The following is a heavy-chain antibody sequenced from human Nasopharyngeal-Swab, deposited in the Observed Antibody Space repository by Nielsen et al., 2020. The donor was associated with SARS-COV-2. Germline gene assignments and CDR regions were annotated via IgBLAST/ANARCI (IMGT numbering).Heavy chain of an antibody. CDR1: GFTFSDYY. CDR2: ISTSGRTT. CDR3: ARDLNPKVLLWFGELYLYGMDV. Sequence: GESLKISCAASGFTFSDYYMAWVRQAPGKGPEWLSYISTSGRTTESADSVKGRFTISRDNANNLLFLQMNSLRGEDTAVYYCARDLNPKVLLWFGELYLYGMDVWGQGTTVTVSS. D-gene: IGHD3-10*01. J-gene: IGHJ6*02. V-gene: IGHV3-11*01.